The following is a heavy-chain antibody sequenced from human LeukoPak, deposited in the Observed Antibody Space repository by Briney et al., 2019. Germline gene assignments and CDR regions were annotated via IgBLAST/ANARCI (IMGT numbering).Heavy chain of an antibody. D-gene: IGHD6-19*01. CDR1: GFTFSNYW. J-gene: IGHJ4*02. V-gene: IGHV3-7*03. Sequence: PGGSLRLSCAASGFTFSNYWMTWVRQAPGKGLEWVANIKQDESEKYYVDSVKGRFTISRDNAKNSLYLQMNSLRAEDTAVYYCASPYNTGWYLVYWGQGALVTVSS. CDR2: IKQDESEK. CDR3: ASPYNTGWYLVY.